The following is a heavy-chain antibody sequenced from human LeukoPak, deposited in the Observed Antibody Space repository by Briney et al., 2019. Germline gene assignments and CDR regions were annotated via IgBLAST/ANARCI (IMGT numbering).Heavy chain of an antibody. D-gene: IGHD3-9*01. Sequence: PGRSLRLSCAASGFTFDDYAMHWVRQAPGKGLEWVAVIWYDGSNKYYADSVKGRFTISRDNSKNTLYLQMHSLGAEDTAVYYCARDGEFDWLGTCGYWGQGTLVTVSS. V-gene: IGHV3-33*08. CDR2: IWYDGSNK. CDR3: ARDGEFDWLGTCGY. J-gene: IGHJ4*02. CDR1: GFTFDDYA.